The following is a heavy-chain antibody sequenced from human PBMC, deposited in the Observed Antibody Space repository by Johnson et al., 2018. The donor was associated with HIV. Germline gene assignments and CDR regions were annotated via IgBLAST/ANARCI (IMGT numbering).Heavy chain of an antibody. CDR1: GFTFSSFA. D-gene: IGHD3-10*01. CDR3: ASEVRGVLDI. CDR2: ISYDGSNK. J-gene: IGHJ3*02. Sequence: LVESGGGVVQPGRSLRLSCAASGFTFSSFAMHWVRQAPGKGLEWVAVISYDGSNKYYADSVKGRFTISRDNSKNTLYLQMNSLRAEDTAVYYCASEVRGVLDIWGQGTMVTVSS. V-gene: IGHV3-30*04.